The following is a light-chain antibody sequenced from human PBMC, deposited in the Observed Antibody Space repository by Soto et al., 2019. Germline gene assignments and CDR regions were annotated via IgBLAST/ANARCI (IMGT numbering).Light chain of an antibody. J-gene: IGLJ1*01. CDR2: DVT. V-gene: IGLV2-11*01. CDR3: CSFAGSYSYV. Sequence: QSVLTQPRSVSGSPGQSVIISCTGTSSDVGRYDYVSWYQQYPGEAPKLIIYDVTERPSGVPDRFSGSKSGNTASLTISGLRAEDEAAYSCCSFAGSYSYVFGRGTKVTVL. CDR1: SSDVGRYDY.